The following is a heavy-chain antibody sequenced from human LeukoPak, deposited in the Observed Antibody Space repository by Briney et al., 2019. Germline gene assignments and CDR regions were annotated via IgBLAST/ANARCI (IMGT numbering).Heavy chain of an antibody. CDR3: ARDRQIAY. V-gene: IGHV3-7*01. Sequence: GGPLRLSCEAPGLPFRNYGLPWVRQAPGQGLEWVANIKQDGSEKHYVDSVKGRFTISRDNAKNSLYLQMNSLRAEDTAVYYCARDRQIAYWGQGTLVTVSS. CDR1: GLPFRNYG. J-gene: IGHJ4*02. CDR2: IKQDGSEK.